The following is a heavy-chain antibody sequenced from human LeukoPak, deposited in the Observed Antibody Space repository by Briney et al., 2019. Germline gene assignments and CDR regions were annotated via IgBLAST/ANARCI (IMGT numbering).Heavy chain of an antibody. CDR1: GYSFTSHW. CDR3: ARRPSATGADFDY. CDR2: IYPGDSDT. J-gene: IGHJ4*02. D-gene: IGHD7-27*01. V-gene: IGHV5-51*01. Sequence: GESLKISCKGSGYSFTSHWIGWVRQMPGKGLEWMGIIYPGDSDTRYSPSFQGQVTISADKSISTAYLQWSSLKASDTAMYYCARRPSATGADFDYWGQGTLVTVSS.